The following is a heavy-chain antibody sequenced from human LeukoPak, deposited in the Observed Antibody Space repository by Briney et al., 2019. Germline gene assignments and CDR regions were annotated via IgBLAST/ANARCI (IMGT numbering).Heavy chain of an antibody. Sequence: SETLSLTCTVSGGSISSYYWSWIRQPPGKGLEWIGYIYYSGSTNYNPFLKSRVTISVDTSKNQFSLKLSSVTAADTAVYYCARVPFGSSGYYFTNWFDPWGQGTLVTVSS. V-gene: IGHV4-59*01. CDR2: IYYSGST. CDR3: ARVPFGSSGYYFTNWFDP. CDR1: GGSISSYY. J-gene: IGHJ5*02. D-gene: IGHD3-22*01.